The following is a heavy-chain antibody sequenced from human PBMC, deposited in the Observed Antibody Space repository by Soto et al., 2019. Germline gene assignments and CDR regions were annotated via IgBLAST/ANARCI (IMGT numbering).Heavy chain of an antibody. Sequence: QVQLQESGPGLVKHSQTLSLTCTVSGGSISSGGYYWSWIRQHPGKGLEWIGYIYYSGSTYYNPSPKRRVTVSVDTSMYPLALKRSSVAAADTAVYDSAGQQLEASPLLQVGAPRDVGGQGTTVTVSS. D-gene: IGHD6-13*01. CDR2: IYYSGST. J-gene: IGHJ6*02. V-gene: IGHV4-31*03. CDR1: GGSISSGGYY. CDR3: AGQQLEASPLLQVGAPRDV.